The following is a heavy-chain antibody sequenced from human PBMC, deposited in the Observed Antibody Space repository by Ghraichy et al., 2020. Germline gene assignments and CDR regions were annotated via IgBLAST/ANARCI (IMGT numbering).Heavy chain of an antibody. CDR1: GGSVSSGSYY. V-gene: IGHV4-61*01. Sequence: SETLSLTCTVSGGSVSSGSYYWSWIRQPPGKGLEWIGYIYYSGSTNYNPSLKSRVTISVDTSKNQFSLKLSSVTAADTAVYYCARGAGIFSYYYGMDVWGQGTTVTVSS. CDR3: ARGAGIFSYYYGMDV. J-gene: IGHJ6*02. CDR2: IYYSGST. D-gene: IGHD6-13*01.